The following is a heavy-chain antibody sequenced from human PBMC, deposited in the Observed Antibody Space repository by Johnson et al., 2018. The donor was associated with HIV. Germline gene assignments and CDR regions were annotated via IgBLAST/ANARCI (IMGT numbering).Heavy chain of an antibody. Sequence: VQLVESGGNLIQPGGSLRLSCAASGFTVNNNYMTWVRQAPGKGLEWVSVSYSGGDTYYADSVKGRFTISRDNSKNTLYLQMNSLRADDTAVYYCAKTYYYDSSGSRAFDIWGQGTMVTVSS. V-gene: IGHV3-66*02. J-gene: IGHJ3*02. CDR1: GFTVNNNY. D-gene: IGHD3-22*01. CDR3: AKTYYYDSSGSRAFDI. CDR2: SYSGGDT.